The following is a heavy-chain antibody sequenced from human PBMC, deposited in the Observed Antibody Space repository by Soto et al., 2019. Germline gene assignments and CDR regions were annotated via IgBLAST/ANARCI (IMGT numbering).Heavy chain of an antibody. Sequence: SETLYLTCTVSGGSISSYYWSWIRQPPGKGLEWIGYIYYSGSTNYNPSLKSRVTISVDTSKNQFSLKLSSVTAADTAVYYCAREFYGDYFDYWGQGTLVTVSS. J-gene: IGHJ4*02. CDR3: AREFYGDYFDY. D-gene: IGHD4-17*01. CDR2: IYYSGST. V-gene: IGHV4-59*01. CDR1: GGSISSYY.